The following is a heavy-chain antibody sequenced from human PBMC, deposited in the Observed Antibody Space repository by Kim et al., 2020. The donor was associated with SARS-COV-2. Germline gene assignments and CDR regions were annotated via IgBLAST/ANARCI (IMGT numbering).Heavy chain of an antibody. V-gene: IGHV1-69*06. CDR3: ARSGGYYDSSGYEDYYYYYGMDV. Sequence: SVKVSCKASGGTFSSYAISWVRQAPGQGLEWMGGIIPIFGTANYAQKFQGRVTITADKSTSTAYMELSSLRSEDTAVYYCARSGGYYDSSGYEDYYYYYGMDVWGQGTTVTVSS. J-gene: IGHJ6*02. D-gene: IGHD3-22*01. CDR2: IIPIFGTA. CDR1: GGTFSSYA.